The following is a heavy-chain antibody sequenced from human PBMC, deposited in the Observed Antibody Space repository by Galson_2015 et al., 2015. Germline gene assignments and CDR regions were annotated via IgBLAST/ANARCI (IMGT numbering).Heavy chain of an antibody. CDR3: ASPATVTTQFDN. CDR2: IIPIFGSA. Sequence: SVKVSCKASGGTFSSYAISWVRQAPGQGLEWMGGIIPIFGSANYAQKFQGRVTITADESTSTAYMELSSLRSEDTAVYYCASPATVTTQFDNWGQGTLVTVPS. V-gene: IGHV1-69*13. D-gene: IGHD4-17*01. CDR1: GGTFSSYA. J-gene: IGHJ4*02.